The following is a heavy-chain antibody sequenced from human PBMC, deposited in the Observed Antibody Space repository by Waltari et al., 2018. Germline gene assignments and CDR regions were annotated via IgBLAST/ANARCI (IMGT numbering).Heavy chain of an antibody. CDR3: AKDSSPGIAAAVTGGFDP. D-gene: IGHD6-13*01. CDR1: GFTFSSYG. Sequence: QVQLVESGGGVVQPGGSLRLSCAASGFTFSSYGMHWVRQAPGKGLEWVAFILYDGSNKYYADSVKGRFTISRDNSKNTLYLQMNSLRAEDTAVYYCAKDSSPGIAAAVTGGFDPWGQGTLVTVSS. CDR2: ILYDGSNK. J-gene: IGHJ5*02. V-gene: IGHV3-30*02.